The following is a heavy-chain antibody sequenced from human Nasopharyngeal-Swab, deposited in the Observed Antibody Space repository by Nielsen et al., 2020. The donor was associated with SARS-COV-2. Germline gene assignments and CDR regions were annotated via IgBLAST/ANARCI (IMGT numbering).Heavy chain of an antibody. CDR2: TNQDGTER. D-gene: IGHD3-22*01. J-gene: IGHJ4*02. CDR3: VAAVSGTSRTYYDY. V-gene: IGHV3-7*03. CDR1: GFTFTNYW. Sequence: GESLKISRAASGFTFTNYWMAWIRQAAGKGLEWVANTNQDGTERYYVDSVKGRFTISRDNGQSLLYLQMNSLRAEDTAIYFCVAAVSGTSRTYYDYWGQGSLVTVSS.